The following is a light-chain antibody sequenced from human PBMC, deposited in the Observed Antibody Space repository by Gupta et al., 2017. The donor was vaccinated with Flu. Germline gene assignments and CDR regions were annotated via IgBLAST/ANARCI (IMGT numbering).Light chain of an antibody. CDR3: QQSHSSPPT. Sequence: PSSLSASVGDRLTITCRASQSISTSLNWYQQKPGKAPKFLIYAASSLKSGVPSRFSGSGSGTDFTLTISSLQPEDFATYYCQQSHSSPPTFGQGTKLEIK. V-gene: IGKV1-39*01. CDR1: QSISTS. CDR2: AAS. J-gene: IGKJ2*01.